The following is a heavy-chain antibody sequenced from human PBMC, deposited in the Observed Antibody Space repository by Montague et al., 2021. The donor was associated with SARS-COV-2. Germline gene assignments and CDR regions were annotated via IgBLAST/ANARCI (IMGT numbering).Heavy chain of an antibody. CDR3: ARGLMVYNGMDV. CDR2: ISSSSSYT. CDR1: GFTFSDYY. D-gene: IGHD2-8*01. J-gene: IGHJ6*02. Sequence: SLRLSCAASGFTFSDYYMSWIRQAPGKGLEWVSYISSSSSYTNYADSVKGRFTISRDNAKNSLYLQMNSLRAEDTAVYYCARGLMVYNGMDVWGQGTTVTVS. V-gene: IGHV3-11*05.